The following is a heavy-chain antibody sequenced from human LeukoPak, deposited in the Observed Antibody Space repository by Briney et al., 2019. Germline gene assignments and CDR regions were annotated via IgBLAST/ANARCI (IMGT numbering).Heavy chain of an antibody. CDR2: IRYDGSNK. CDR1: GFTFSSYG. D-gene: IGHD1-7*01. V-gene: IGHV3-30*02. J-gene: IGHJ4*02. Sequence: GGSLRLSCAASGFTFSSYGMHWVRQAPGKGLEWVAFIRYDGSNKYYADSVKGRFTISRDNSKSTLYLQMNSLRAEDTAVYYCAKDVITGTTWFDYWGQGTLVTVSS. CDR3: AKDVITGTTWFDY.